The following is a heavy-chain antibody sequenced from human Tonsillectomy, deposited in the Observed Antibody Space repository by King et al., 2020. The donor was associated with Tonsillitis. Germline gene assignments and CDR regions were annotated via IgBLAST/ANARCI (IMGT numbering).Heavy chain of an antibody. CDR3: AKYAAAVSFDH. V-gene: IGHV4-39*01. CDR2: IYYNGYT. Sequence: QLQESGPGLVKPSETLSLSCTVSGGSISSNIYYWGWIRQPPGKGLEWIGNIYYNGYTYYNPSLKSRVSISVDTSKNQFSLKLSSVTATDTAVYFCAKYAAAVSFDHWGQGTLVTVSS. D-gene: IGHD6-13*01. J-gene: IGHJ4*02. CDR1: GGSISSNIYY.